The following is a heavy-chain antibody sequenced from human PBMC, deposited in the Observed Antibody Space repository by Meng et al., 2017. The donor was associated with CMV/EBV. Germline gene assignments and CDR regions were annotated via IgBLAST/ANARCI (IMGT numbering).Heavy chain of an antibody. J-gene: IGHJ4*02. Sequence: QATVQQGGAGLLKPSEPLSLTCAVYGGSFSGYYWSWIRQPPGKGLEWIGEINHSGSTNYNPSLKSRVTISVDTSKNQFSLKLSSVTAADMAVYYCARGGIAAAGPFDYWGQGTLVTVSS. D-gene: IGHD6-13*01. V-gene: IGHV4-34*01. CDR3: ARGGIAAAGPFDY. CDR2: INHSGST. CDR1: GGSFSGYY.